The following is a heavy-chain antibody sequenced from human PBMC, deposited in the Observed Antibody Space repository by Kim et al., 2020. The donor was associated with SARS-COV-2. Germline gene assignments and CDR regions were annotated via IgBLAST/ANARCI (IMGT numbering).Heavy chain of an antibody. CDR2: INHSGST. Sequence: SETLSLTCAVYGGSFSGYYWSWIRQPPGKGLEWIGEINHSGSTNYNPSLKSRVTISVDTSKNQFSLKLSSVTAADTAVYYCARGGAMVRGATSWFDPWGQGTLVTVSS. J-gene: IGHJ5*02. D-gene: IGHD3-10*01. V-gene: IGHV4-34*01. CDR1: GGSFSGYY. CDR3: ARGGAMVRGATSWFDP.